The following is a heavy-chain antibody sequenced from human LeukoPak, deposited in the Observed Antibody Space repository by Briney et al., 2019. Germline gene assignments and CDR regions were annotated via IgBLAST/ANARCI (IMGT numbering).Heavy chain of an antibody. CDR3: ARDPRRGRVFDY. V-gene: IGHV3-20*04. CDR1: GFTFDDYG. J-gene: IGHJ4*02. Sequence: TGGSLRLSCAASGFTFDDYGMSWVRQAPGKGLEWVSGINWNGGSTGYADSVKGRFTISRDNAKNSLYLQMNSLRAEDTAVYYCARDPRRGRVFDYWGQGTLVTVSS. CDR2: INWNGGST. D-gene: IGHD3-10*01.